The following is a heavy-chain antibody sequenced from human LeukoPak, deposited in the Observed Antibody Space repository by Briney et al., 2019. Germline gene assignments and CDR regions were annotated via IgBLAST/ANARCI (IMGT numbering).Heavy chain of an antibody. CDR2: IIPIFGTA. J-gene: IGHJ6*03. CDR1: GGTSSSYA. V-gene: IGHV1-69*05. D-gene: IGHD6-13*01. Sequence: ASVKVSCKASGGTSSSYAISWVRQAPGQGLEWMGRIIPIFGTANYAQKFQGRVTITTDESTSTAYMELSSLRSEDTAVYYCAVPPGQLGLQNYYCYLDVWGKGTTVTVSS. CDR3: AVPPGQLGLQNYYCYLDV.